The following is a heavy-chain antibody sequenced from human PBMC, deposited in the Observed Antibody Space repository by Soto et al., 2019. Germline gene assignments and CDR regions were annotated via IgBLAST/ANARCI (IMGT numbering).Heavy chain of an antibody. Sequence: GGSLRLSCAASGFTFSSYGMHWVRQAPGKGLEWVAVISYDGSNKYYADSVKGRFTISRDNSKNTLYLQMNSLRAEDTAVYYCAKTVAARPKYYYYGMDVWGQMPTVTVS. CDR3: AKTVAARPKYYYYGMDV. D-gene: IGHD6-6*01. CDR2: ISYDGSNK. J-gene: IGHJ6*02. CDR1: GFTFSSYG. V-gene: IGHV3-30*18.